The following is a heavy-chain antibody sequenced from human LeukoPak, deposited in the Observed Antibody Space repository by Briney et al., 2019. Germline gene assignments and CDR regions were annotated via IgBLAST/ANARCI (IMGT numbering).Heavy chain of an antibody. CDR1: GDTFTSYE. V-gene: IGHV1-8*01. CDR2: MNPNSGNT. Sequence: ASVKGSCKASGDTFTSYEINGVRQATGHGGECRGGMNPNSGNTGYAQRCQGGVTMTRKTSISTAYMELSSLRSEDTAVYYCARLSSKAKQQLVRRGFDYWGPGTLVTASS. D-gene: IGHD6-13*01. CDR3: ARLSSKAKQQLVRRGFDY. J-gene: IGHJ4*02.